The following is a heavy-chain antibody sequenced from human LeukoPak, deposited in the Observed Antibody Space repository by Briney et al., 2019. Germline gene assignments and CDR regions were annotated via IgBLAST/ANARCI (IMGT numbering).Heavy chain of an antibody. CDR3: ARHQSYYYDSSGYYL. D-gene: IGHD3-22*01. J-gene: IGHJ4*02. CDR1: GGSFSGYY. V-gene: IGHV4-34*01. Sequence: PSETLSLTCAVYGGSFSGYYWSWIRQPPGKGLEWIGEINHSGSTNYNPSLKSRVTISVDTSKNQFSLKLSSVTAADTAVYYCARHQSYYYDSSGYYLWGQGTLVTVSS. CDR2: INHSGST.